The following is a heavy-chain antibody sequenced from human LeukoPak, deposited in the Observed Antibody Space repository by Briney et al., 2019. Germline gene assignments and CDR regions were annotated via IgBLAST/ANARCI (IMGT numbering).Heavy chain of an antibody. CDR2: IIPIFGTA. CDR1: GGTFSSYA. D-gene: IGHD6-6*01. V-gene: IGHV1-69*06. J-gene: IGHJ4*02. CDR3: AREGVYSSSSYYFDY. Sequence: GASVKVSCKASGGTFSSYAISWVRQAPGQGLEWMGGIIPIFGTANYAQKFQGRVTITADKSTSTAYMELSSLRSEDTAVYYCAREGVYSSSSYYFDYWGQGTLVTVSS.